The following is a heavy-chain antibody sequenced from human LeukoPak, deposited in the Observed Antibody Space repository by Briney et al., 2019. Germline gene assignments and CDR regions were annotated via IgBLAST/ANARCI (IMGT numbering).Heavy chain of an antibody. D-gene: IGHD3-22*01. CDR3: ARFYFDSAPAAFDI. V-gene: IGHV4-34*01. Sequence: LSETLSLTCALYGGSFSGYYWTWVRQPPGKGLEWIGEIHQSGRTNYNPSLKSRVTISVDTSKNQFSLNLNSVTAADTAVYYCARFYFDSAPAAFDIWGQGTTVTVSS. CDR1: GGSFSGYY. J-gene: IGHJ3*02. CDR2: IHQSGRT.